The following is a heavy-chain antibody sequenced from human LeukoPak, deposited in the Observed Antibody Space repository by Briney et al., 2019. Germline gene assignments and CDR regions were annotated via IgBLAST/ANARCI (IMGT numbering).Heavy chain of an antibody. V-gene: IGHV4-59*11. CDR1: GDSISSHF. CDR2: IHYSGST. Sequence: SETLSLTCTVSGDSISSHFWSWIRQPPGKGLEWIGYIHYSGSTNYNPSLKSRVTISVDTSKNQFSLRLSSVAAADTAVYYCARRQGTTTGTTIYYYYYMDVWGKGTTVTVSS. CDR3: ARRQGTTTGTTIYYYYYMDV. J-gene: IGHJ6*03. D-gene: IGHD1-1*01.